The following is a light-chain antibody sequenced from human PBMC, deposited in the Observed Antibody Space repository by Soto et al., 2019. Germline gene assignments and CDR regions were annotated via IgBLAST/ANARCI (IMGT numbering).Light chain of an antibody. J-gene: IGLJ1*01. Sequence: QSALTQPASVSGSPGQSITISCTGTSSDVGSYNLVSWYQQYPGKAPKLMIYEVTQRPSGVSNRFSGSKSGNTASLTISGLQAEDEADHYCCAYARGSTYVFGTGTKLTV. V-gene: IGLV2-23*02. CDR2: EVT. CDR1: SSDVGSYNL. CDR3: CAYARGSTYV.